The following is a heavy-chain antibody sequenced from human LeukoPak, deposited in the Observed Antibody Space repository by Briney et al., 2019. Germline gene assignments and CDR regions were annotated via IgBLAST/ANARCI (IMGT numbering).Heavy chain of an antibody. J-gene: IGHJ4*02. Sequence: PGGSLRLSCAASGFTFDDYGMHWIRQAPGKGLEWVSGISWNSGDIGYADSVKGRFTVSRDNAKNSLYLQMNSLRAEDSALYYCAKDMTGQAVAADSWGQGTLVTVSS. V-gene: IGHV3-9*01. CDR2: ISWNSGDI. D-gene: IGHD6-19*01. CDR3: AKDMTGQAVAADS. CDR1: GFTFDDYG.